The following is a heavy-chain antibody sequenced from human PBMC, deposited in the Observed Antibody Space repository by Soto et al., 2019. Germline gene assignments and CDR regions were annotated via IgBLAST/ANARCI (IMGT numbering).Heavy chain of an antibody. J-gene: IGHJ4*02. CDR2: ISAYNGNT. Sequence: ASVKVSCKASGYTLTSYGISWVRQAPGQGLEWMGWISAYNGNTNYAQKLQGRVTMTTDTSTSTAYMELRSLRSDDTAVYYCAREGYCSSTSCALDYWGQGTLVTVSS. V-gene: IGHV1-18*01. CDR3: AREGYCSSTSCALDY. CDR1: GYTLTSYG. D-gene: IGHD2-2*01.